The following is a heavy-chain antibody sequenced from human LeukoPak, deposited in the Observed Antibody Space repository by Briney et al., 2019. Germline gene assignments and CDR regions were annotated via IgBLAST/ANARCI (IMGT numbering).Heavy chain of an antibody. Sequence: SETLSPTCTVSGGSISSGGYYWSWIRQHPGKGLEWIGYIYYSGSTYYNPSLKSRVTISVDTSKNQFSLKLSSVTAADTAVYYCARGYCSSTSCYYGVAFDIWGQGTMVTVSS. J-gene: IGHJ3*02. CDR3: ARGYCSSTSCYYGVAFDI. V-gene: IGHV4-31*03. D-gene: IGHD2-2*01. CDR2: IYYSGST. CDR1: GGSISSGGYY.